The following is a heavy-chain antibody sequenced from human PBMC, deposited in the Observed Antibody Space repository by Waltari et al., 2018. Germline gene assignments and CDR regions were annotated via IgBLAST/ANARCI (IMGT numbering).Heavy chain of an antibody. Sequence: VQLQESGPGLVKPSETLSLTCTVSGGSISNYYWSWIRQPAGKGLEWIGRIYTSGSTNDDPSLKRRVTMSIDTAKIQFSLKLSSVTAADTAVYYCARAWKWERPPNDAFDIWGQGTMVTVSS. CDR3: ARAWKWERPPNDAFDI. D-gene: IGHD1-26*01. V-gene: IGHV4-4*07. CDR1: GGSISNYY. J-gene: IGHJ3*02. CDR2: IYTSGST.